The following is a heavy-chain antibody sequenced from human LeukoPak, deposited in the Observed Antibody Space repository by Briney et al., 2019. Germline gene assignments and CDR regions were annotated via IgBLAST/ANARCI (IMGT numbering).Heavy chain of an antibody. J-gene: IGHJ4*02. CDR2: ISGSGAYA. V-gene: IGHV3-23*01. CDR1: GFTFSNYA. D-gene: IGHD5-12*01. CDR3: AKDMGSGYAELYYFDY. Sequence: GGSLRLSCAASGFTFSNYAMSWDRQAPGKGLEWVSAISGSGAYAYYADSVKGRLTISRDNSKNTLYLQMNSLRAEDTALYYCAKDMGSGYAELYYFDYWGQGTLVTVSS.